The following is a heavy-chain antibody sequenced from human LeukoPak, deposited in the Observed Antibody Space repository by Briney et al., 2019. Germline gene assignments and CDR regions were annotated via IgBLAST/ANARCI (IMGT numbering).Heavy chain of an antibody. D-gene: IGHD4-11*01. J-gene: IGHJ5*01. CDR2: INGDGSST. V-gene: IGHV3-74*03. Sequence: TGGSLRLSCAAYGFTFNTYWMHWVRQVPGKGLVWVSRINGDGSSTAYADSVKDRFTISRDNAKNTVYLQMNRLRAEDTAVYYCAREKGSSNYDSWGQGTLVTVSS. CDR3: AREKGSSNYDS. CDR1: GFTFNTYW.